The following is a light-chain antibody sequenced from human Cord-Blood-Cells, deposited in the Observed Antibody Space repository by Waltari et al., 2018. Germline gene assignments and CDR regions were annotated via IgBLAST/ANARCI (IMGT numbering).Light chain of an antibody. CDR3: CSYAGSNWV. Sequence: QSALTQPASVSGSPGQSITISCPGTSSDVGSYNLVSWYQQHPGKAPKLIIYEGSKRPSGVSNRFSGSKSGNTDSLTISGLQAEDEADYYCCSYAGSNWVFGGGTKLTVL. CDR1: SSDVGSYNL. CDR2: EGS. V-gene: IGLV2-23*01. J-gene: IGLJ3*02.